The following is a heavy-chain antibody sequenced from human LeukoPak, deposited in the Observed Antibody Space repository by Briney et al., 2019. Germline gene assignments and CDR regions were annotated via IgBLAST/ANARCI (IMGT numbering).Heavy chain of an antibody. J-gene: IGHJ4*02. CDR1: GFTFSSHS. Sequence: VGSLRLSSAASGFTFSSHSMNWVRQAPGKGLEWVSSITDSSSYIYYADSVKGRFTISRDNAKNSLYLQMNSLRAEGTAVYYCAREPGGSSPYQFDSWGQGTLVTVSS. V-gene: IGHV3-21*01. D-gene: IGHD1-26*01. CDR3: AREPGGSSPYQFDS. CDR2: ITDSSSYI.